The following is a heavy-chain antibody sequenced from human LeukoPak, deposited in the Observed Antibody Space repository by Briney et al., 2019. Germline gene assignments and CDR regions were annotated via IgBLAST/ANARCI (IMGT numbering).Heavy chain of an antibody. CDR1: GFTFGNYW. CDR2: IKYDGTEK. V-gene: IGHV3-7*01. D-gene: IGHD3-10*01. CDR3: ARVRVPLSYASDI. Sequence: GGSLRLSCAASGFTFGNYWMSWVRQAPGKGLEWVASIKYDGTEKFYVDSVRGRFTISRDNAKNSLYLQMNSLRAEDTALHYCARVRVPLSYASDILGQGTMVTVSS. J-gene: IGHJ3*02.